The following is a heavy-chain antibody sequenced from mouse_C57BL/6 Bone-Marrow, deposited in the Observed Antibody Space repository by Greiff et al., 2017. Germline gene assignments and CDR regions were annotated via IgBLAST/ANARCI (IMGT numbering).Heavy chain of an antibody. Sequence: ESGPGILQPSQTLSLTCSFSGFSLSTFGMGVGWIRQPSGKGLEWLAHIWWDDDKYYNPALQSRLTISQDTSKNQVFLKIANVDTADTAIYYCARGEGSYYGSSRCAYWGQGTLVTVSA. CDR3: ARGEGSYYGSSRCAY. CDR2: IWWDDDK. J-gene: IGHJ3*01. CDR1: GFSLSTFGMG. D-gene: IGHD1-1*01. V-gene: IGHV8-8*01.